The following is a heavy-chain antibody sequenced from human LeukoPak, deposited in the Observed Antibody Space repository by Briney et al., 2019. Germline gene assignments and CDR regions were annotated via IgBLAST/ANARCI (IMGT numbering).Heavy chain of an antibody. CDR3: ARRCVAGDCYKY. D-gene: IGHD2-21*02. Sequence: PSETLSLTCTVSGGSISGFYWNWLRQPPGKGLEWIGFVHYSGSTNYNPSLKSRATISADTSKNQFSLRLDSVAAADTAVYYCARRCVAGDCYKYWGQGTLSPSPQ. V-gene: IGHV4-59*08. J-gene: IGHJ4*02. CDR1: GGSISGFY. CDR2: VHYSGST.